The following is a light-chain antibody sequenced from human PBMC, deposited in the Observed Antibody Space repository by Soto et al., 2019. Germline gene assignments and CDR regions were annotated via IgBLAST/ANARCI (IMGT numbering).Light chain of an antibody. Sequence: QSVLTQPASVSGSPGQSITISCTGTSSDVGGYNYVSWYRQHPGKAPKLMIYEVSNRPLGFSNRFSGSKSGNTASLTISGLQAEDEADYYCSSYTSSSTLYVFGTGTKVTGL. V-gene: IGLV2-14*01. CDR1: SSDVGGYNY. CDR3: SSYTSSSTLYV. CDR2: EVS. J-gene: IGLJ1*01.